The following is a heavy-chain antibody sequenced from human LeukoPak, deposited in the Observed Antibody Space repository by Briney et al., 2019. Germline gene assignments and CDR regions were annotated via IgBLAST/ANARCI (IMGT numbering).Heavy chain of an antibody. CDR2: ISHSGST. Sequence: SETLSLTCAVYGGSFSGYYWSWIRQPPGKGLEWMGEISHSGSTMYTTSLKNRVTISFDTSKNQFSLNLRSVTAADTAVYYCARDDALLGGTFFDLWGQGTLVTVSS. J-gene: IGHJ4*02. CDR3: ARDDALLGGTFFDL. CDR1: GGSFSGYY. V-gene: IGHV4-34*01. D-gene: IGHD3-16*01.